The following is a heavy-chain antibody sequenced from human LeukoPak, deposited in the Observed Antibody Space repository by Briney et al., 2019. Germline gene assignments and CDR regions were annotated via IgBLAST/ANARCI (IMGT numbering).Heavy chain of an antibody. V-gene: IGHV4-34*01. CDR3: ARGGGRGFDP. J-gene: IGHJ5*02. Sequence: SETLSLTCAVYGGSFSGYYRSWIRQPPGKGLEWIGEINHSGSTNYNPSLKSRVTISVDTSKNQFSLKLSSVTAADTAVYYCARGGGRGFDPWGQGTLVTVSS. CDR2: INHSGST. CDR1: GGSFSGYY.